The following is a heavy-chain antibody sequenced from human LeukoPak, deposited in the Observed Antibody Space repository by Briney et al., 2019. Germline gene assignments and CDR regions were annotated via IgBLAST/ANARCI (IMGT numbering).Heavy chain of an antibody. CDR1: GFTFSNFA. D-gene: IGHD2-2*01. CDR3: ATLIVVVPAARMDV. V-gene: IGHV3-23*01. CDR2: ITGGSGAK. Sequence: QTGGSLRVSCTASGFTFSNFAMSWVRQAPGKGLEWVSTITGGSGAKYYADSVKGRFTISRDNSKDTLYLQMYSLRAEDTAVYFCATLIVVVPAARMDVWGQGTTVTVPS. J-gene: IGHJ6*02.